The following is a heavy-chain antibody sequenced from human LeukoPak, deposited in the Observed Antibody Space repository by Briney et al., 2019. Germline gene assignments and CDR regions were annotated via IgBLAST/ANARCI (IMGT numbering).Heavy chain of an antibody. CDR2: IGEGGSGSWT. Sequence: GGSLRLSCVASGFTFINYPMSWVRQAPGKGLEWVSGIGEGGSGSWTKSADSVKGRLTISRDNSENTLYLQMDSLTVEDTAVYYCAKDSPAGSSGWYYFDYWGQGSLVTVSP. V-gene: IGHV3-23*01. CDR1: GFTFINYP. CDR3: AKDSPAGSSGWYYFDY. D-gene: IGHD6-19*01. J-gene: IGHJ4*02.